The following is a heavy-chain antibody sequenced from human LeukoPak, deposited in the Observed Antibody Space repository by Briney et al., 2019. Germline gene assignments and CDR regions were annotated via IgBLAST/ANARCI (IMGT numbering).Heavy chain of an antibody. Sequence: SVKVSCKASGGTFSSYTINWVRRAPGQGLERMGGITPILDTTNYAQKFQGRVTITADESTSTAYMELSSLRSEDTAVYYCARETTVTTRFGNDAFDIWGQGTMVTVSS. CDR2: ITPILDTT. D-gene: IGHD4-17*01. V-gene: IGHV1-69*16. CDR3: ARETTVTTRFGNDAFDI. J-gene: IGHJ3*02. CDR1: GGTFSSYT.